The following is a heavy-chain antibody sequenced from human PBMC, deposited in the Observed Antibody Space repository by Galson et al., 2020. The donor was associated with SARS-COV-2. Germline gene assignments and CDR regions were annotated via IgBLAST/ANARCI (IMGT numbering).Heavy chain of an antibody. D-gene: IGHD2-2*01. CDR1: GGSISSSSYY. CDR3: ARDRHVSVVVPAAANVPNPTDAFDI. J-gene: IGHJ3*02. Sequence: SQTLSLTCTVSGGSISSSSYYWGWIRQPPGKGLEWIGSIYYSGSTYYNPSLKSRVTISVDTSKNQFSLKLSSVTAADTAVYYCARDRHVSVVVPAAANVPNPTDAFDIWGQGTMVTVSS. CDR2: IYYSGST. V-gene: IGHV4-39*07.